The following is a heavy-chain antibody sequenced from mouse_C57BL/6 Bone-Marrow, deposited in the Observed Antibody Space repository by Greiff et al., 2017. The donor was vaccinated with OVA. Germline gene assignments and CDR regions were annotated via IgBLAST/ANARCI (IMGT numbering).Heavy chain of an antibody. D-gene: IGHD3-2*02. Sequence: QVQLQQPGAELVMPGASVKLSCKASGYTFTSYWMHWVKQRPGQGLEWIGEIDPSDSYTNYNQKFKGKSTLTVDKSSSTAYMQLSSLTSEDSAVYYCARIDSPGPFAYWGQGTLVTVSA. V-gene: IGHV1-69*01. J-gene: IGHJ3*01. CDR2: IDPSDSYT. CDR1: GYTFTSYW. CDR3: ARIDSPGPFAY.